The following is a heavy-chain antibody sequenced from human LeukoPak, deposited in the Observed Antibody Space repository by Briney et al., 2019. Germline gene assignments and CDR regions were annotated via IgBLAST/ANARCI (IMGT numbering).Heavy chain of an antibody. J-gene: IGHJ4*02. V-gene: IGHV1-69*05. CDR1: GVTFSSYA. CDR3: ARYYPPRYYFDY. D-gene: IGHD3-10*01. CDR2: IIPIFGTA. Sequence: SVKVSCKASGVTFSSYAISWVRQAPGQGLEWMGGIIPIFGTANYAQKFQGRVTITTDESTSTAYMELSSLRSEDTAVYYCARYYPPRYYFDYWGQGTLVTVSS.